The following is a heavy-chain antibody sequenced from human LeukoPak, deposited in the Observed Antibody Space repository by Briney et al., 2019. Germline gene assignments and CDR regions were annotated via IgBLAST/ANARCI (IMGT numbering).Heavy chain of an antibody. Sequence: RPSETLSLTCTVSGGSISSSSYYWGWIRQPPGKGLEWIGSIYYSGSTYYNPSLKSRFTISVDTSKNQFSLKLSSVTAADTAVYYCAEEGGDYWGQGTLVTVSS. V-gene: IGHV4-39*01. CDR2: IYYSGST. J-gene: IGHJ4*02. CDR1: GGSISSSSYY. D-gene: IGHD3-16*01. CDR3: AEEGGDY.